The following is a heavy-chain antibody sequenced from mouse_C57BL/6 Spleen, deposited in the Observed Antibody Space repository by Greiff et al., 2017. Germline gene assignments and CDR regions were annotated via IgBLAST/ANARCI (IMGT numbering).Heavy chain of an antibody. D-gene: IGHD1-1*01. Sequence: EVHLVESGGGLVKPGGSLKLSCAASGFTFSSYAMSWVRQTPEKRLEWVATISDGGSYTYYPDNVKGRFTISRDNATNNLYLQMSHLKSEDTAMYYCARNYGSSPYYYAMDYWGQGTSVTVSS. CDR3: ARNYGSSPYYYAMDY. J-gene: IGHJ4*01. CDR2: ISDGGSYT. V-gene: IGHV5-4*01. CDR1: GFTFSSYA.